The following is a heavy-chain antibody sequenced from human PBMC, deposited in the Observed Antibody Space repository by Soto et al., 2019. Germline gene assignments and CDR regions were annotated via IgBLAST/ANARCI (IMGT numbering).Heavy chain of an antibody. D-gene: IGHD1-26*01. V-gene: IGHV3-33*01. CDR2: IWYDGSNK. Sequence: QVQLVESGGGVVQPGRSLRLSCAASGFTFSSYGMHWVRQAPGKGLEWVAVIWYDGSNKYYADSVKGRFTISRDNSKNTLYLQMNSLRAEDTAVYYCASGSGSYPYYYYGMDVWGQGTTVTVSS. J-gene: IGHJ6*02. CDR1: GFTFSSYG. CDR3: ASGSGSYPYYYYGMDV.